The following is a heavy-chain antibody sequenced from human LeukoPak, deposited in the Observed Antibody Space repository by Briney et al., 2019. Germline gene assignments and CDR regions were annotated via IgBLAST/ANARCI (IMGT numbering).Heavy chain of an antibody. V-gene: IGHV4-31*03. CDR2: IYYSGST. CDR3: ARDRGPYSGYDSYYFDY. D-gene: IGHD5-12*01. CDR1: GGSISSGGYY. Sequence: SETLPLTCTVSGGSISSGGYYWSWIRPHPGKGLEWSGYIYYSGSTYYNPSLMRRFTISVDTSKNQFSLKLSSVTAADTAVYYCARDRGPYSGYDSYYFDYWGQGTLVTVSS. J-gene: IGHJ4*02.